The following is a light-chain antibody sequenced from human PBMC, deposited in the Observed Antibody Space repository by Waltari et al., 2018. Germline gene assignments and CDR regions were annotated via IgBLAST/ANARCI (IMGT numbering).Light chain of an antibody. CDR1: QRVGRS. CDR2: GAS. CDR3: QHYVRLPVT. V-gene: IGKV3-20*01. Sequence: EIVLTQSPGTLSLSPGEGATLPCRASQRVGRSLGCYQQNPGQAPRLVISGASSRATGIPDRFSGSGSGTDFSLTISRLEPEDFAVYYCQHYVRLPVTFGRGTKVEIK. J-gene: IGKJ4*02.